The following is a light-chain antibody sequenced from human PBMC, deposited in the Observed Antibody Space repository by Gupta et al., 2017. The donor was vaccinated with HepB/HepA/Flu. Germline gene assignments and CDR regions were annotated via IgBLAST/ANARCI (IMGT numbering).Light chain of an antibody. J-gene: IGKJ1*01. CDR2: AAS. Sequence: DIQLTQSPSFLSASVGDRVTITCRASQGISSYLAWYQQKPGKAPKLLIYAASTLQSGVPSRFSGSGSETGFTLTISSLQPEDFASYYCQQLNSYPRTFGQGTKVEIK. V-gene: IGKV1-9*01. CDR3: QQLNSYPRT. CDR1: QGISSY.